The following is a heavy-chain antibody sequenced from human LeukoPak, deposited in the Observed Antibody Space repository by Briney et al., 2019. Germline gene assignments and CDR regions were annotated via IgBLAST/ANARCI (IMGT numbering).Heavy chain of an antibody. CDR2: ISSRGSII. Sequence: GGSLRLSCAASGFTFSDYYMSWIRQAPGKGLEGVSYISSRGSIIYYADSVTRRLNTATDNHKNSMYLQRDTLRGADTAVHYCARAREGPWEPLMGYDYWGQGTLVTVSS. CDR1: GFTFSDYY. J-gene: IGHJ4*02. V-gene: IGHV3-11*01. CDR3: ARAREGPWEPLMGYDY. D-gene: IGHD2-8*01.